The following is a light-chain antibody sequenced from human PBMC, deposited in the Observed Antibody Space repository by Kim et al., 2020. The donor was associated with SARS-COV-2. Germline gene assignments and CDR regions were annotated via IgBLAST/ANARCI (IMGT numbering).Light chain of an antibody. Sequence: SPGGRASPSCGASRRVSSGYLAWYQQKPGQAPRLLIYAASSRATGIPDRFSGSGSGTDFTLTISRLEPEDFAVYYCQQYDTSPRTFGQGTKVEIK. CDR3: QQYDTSPRT. V-gene: IGKV3-20*01. J-gene: IGKJ1*01. CDR2: AAS. CDR1: RRVSSGY.